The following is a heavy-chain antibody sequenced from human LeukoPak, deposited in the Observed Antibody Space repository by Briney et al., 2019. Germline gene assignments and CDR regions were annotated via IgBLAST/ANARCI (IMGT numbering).Heavy chain of an antibody. CDR1: GGSINNNKW. J-gene: IGHJ4*02. CDR2: IHPSGST. V-gene: IGHV4-4*02. Sequence: SETLSLTCAVSGGSINNNKWWNWVRQPPGKRLEWIGEIHPSGSTRYNPSLKSRLSISIDKPNDQVSLKLSSVTAADTAVYYCATYHDISSGYTFDSWGQGTLVTVSS. D-gene: IGHD3-9*01. CDR3: ATYHDISSGYTFDS.